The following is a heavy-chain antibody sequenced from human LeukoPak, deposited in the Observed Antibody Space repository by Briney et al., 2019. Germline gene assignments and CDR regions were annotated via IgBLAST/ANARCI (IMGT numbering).Heavy chain of an antibody. CDR1: GGSISSYY. CDR3: ARHLYAGIAAAGFDY. J-gene: IGHJ4*02. CDR2: IYYSGST. Sequence: PSETLSLTCTVSGGSISSYYWSWIRQPPGKGLEWIGYIYYSGSTNYNPSLKSRVTISVDTSKNQFSLKLSSVTAADTAVYYCARHLYAGIAAAGFDYWGQGTLVTVSS. D-gene: IGHD6-13*01. V-gene: IGHV4-59*08.